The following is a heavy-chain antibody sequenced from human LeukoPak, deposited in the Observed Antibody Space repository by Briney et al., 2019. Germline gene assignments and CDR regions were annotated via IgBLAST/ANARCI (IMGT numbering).Heavy chain of an antibody. V-gene: IGHV4-59*10. CDR2: FYPSGST. CDR1: GGSFSGYY. CDR3: ARVSSGRYGSFDY. J-gene: IGHJ4*02. Sequence: SETLSLTCAVYGGSFSGYYWTWIRQPAGKGLEWIGRFYPSGSTNYNPSLNSRLTMSVDTSKNQFSLRLSSVTAADTAVYYCARVSSGRYGSFDYWGQGTLVTVSS. D-gene: IGHD6-19*01.